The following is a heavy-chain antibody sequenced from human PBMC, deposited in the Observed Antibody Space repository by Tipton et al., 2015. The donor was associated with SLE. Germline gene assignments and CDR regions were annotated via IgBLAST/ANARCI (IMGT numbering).Heavy chain of an antibody. CDR1: GFTFSSYG. CDR2: IWYDGSNK. CDR3: ATQIWFSAPFGY. J-gene: IGHJ4*02. Sequence: SLRLSCAASGFTFSSYGMHWVRQAPGKGLEWVAVIWYDGSNKYYADSVKGRFTISRDNSKNTLYLQMNSLRAEDTAVYYCATQIWFSAPFGYWGLGTLVTLTS. V-gene: IGHV3-33*08. D-gene: IGHD3-10*01.